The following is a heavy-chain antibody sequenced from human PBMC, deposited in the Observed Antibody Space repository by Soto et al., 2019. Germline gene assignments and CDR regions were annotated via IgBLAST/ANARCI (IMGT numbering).Heavy chain of an antibody. V-gene: IGHV4-59*01. Sequence: PSETLSLTCTVSGGSIDLYYWGCIRQPPGKGLEYIGCVYSSGSSNYSPSLKSRVTLSVDTPQNQFSLRLNSVTTADTAVYYCVRWGARLLGDYWGQGSRVTVSS. J-gene: IGHJ4*02. CDR1: GGSIDLYY. D-gene: IGHD2-15*01. CDR3: VRWGARLLGDY. CDR2: VYSSGSS.